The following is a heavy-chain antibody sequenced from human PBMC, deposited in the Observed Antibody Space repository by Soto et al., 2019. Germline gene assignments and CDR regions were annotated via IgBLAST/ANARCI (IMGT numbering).Heavy chain of an antibody. V-gene: IGHV1-18*01. D-gene: IGHD2-15*01. J-gene: IGHJ5*02. Sequence: ASVKVSWKASGYTFTSYGISWVRQAPGQGLEWMGWISAYNGNTNYAQKLQGRVTMTTDTSTSTAYMELRSLRSDDTAVYYCARDDRVVAATARWFDPWGQGTLVTVSS. CDR2: ISAYNGNT. CDR1: GYTFTSYG. CDR3: ARDDRVVAATARWFDP.